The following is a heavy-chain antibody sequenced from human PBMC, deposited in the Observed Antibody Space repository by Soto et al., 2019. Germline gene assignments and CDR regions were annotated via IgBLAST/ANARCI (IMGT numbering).Heavy chain of an antibody. D-gene: IGHD5-12*01. CDR3: AKGVSGYDRFYMDV. CDR1: GFTFSSYG. Sequence: GGSLRLSCAASGFTFSSYGMHWVRQAPGKGLEWVAVISYDGSNKYYADSVKGRFTISRDNSKNTLYLQMNSLRAEDAAVYYCAKGVSGYDRFYMDVWGKGTTVTVSS. J-gene: IGHJ6*03. V-gene: IGHV3-30*18. CDR2: ISYDGSNK.